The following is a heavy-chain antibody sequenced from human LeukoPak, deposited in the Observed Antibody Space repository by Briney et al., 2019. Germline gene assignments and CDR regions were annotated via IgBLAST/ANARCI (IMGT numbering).Heavy chain of an antibody. CDR1: GLTFSDYV. J-gene: IGHJ5*02. V-gene: IGHV3-30-3*01. CDR2: IGKDVISK. D-gene: IGHD3-22*01. Sequence: PGGSLRLPCADSGLTFSDYVMHWVRQAPGEGLEWVAAIGKDVISKYYGNSVKDRFTISRDNSKNTLYLQMDSLRIEDTAVYYCAREDYSSGRAGALGFDPWGQGTLVTVSA. CDR3: AREDYSSGRAGALGFDP.